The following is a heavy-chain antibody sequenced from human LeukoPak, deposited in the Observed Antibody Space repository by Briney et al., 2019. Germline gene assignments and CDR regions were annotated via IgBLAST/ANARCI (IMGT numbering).Heavy chain of an antibody. CDR3: ARDHYDILTGYLPHYYYYGMDV. V-gene: IGHV1-18*01. CDR2: ISAYNGNT. J-gene: IGHJ6*02. Sequence: ASVKVSCKASGYTFTSYGISWVRQAPGQGLEWMGWISAYNGNTNYAQKLQGRVTMTTDTSTSTAYMELRSLRSDDTAVYYCARDHYDILTGYLPHYYYYGMDVWGQGTTVTVSS. CDR1: GYTFTSYG. D-gene: IGHD3-9*01.